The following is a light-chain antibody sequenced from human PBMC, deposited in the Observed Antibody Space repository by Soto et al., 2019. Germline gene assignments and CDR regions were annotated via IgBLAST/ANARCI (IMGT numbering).Light chain of an antibody. CDR3: QQRGNWA. CDR2: DAP. J-gene: IGKJ1*01. Sequence: EIVLTQSPATLSLSPGARATLSRRASRSVCIFLPWSQQNPGQAPSLLIFDAPNRATGIPARFSGSGSGTDFTLTISSLEPEDFAVYSCQQRGNWALGQGTKVDTK. V-gene: IGKV3-11*01. CDR1: RSVCIF.